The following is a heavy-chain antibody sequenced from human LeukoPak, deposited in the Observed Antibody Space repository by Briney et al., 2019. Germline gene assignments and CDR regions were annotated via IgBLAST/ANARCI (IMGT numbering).Heavy chain of an antibody. Sequence: GGSLRLSRAASGFTFSSYEMNWVRQAPGGGLEWVATTWYDGTDKYYADSVQGRFTISRDNSENTLNLQMDGLRVEDTAIYYCAKDNKAGAFDFWGQGTMVIVSS. D-gene: IGHD1/OR15-1a*01. CDR1: GFTFSSYE. V-gene: IGHV3-30*02. CDR2: TWYDGTDK. J-gene: IGHJ3*01. CDR3: AKDNKAGAFDF.